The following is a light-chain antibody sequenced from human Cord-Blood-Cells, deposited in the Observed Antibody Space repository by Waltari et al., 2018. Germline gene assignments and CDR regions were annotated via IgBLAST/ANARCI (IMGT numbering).Light chain of an antibody. CDR3: QQYDNLPLT. V-gene: IGKV1-33*01. CDR1: KDISNY. J-gene: IGKJ4*01. Sequence: DIQMTQSPSSLSASVGDRVTITCQASKDISNYLNWYQQKPGKDPKLLIYDASNLETGVQSRFSGSGSGTDFTFTISSLQPEDIATYYCQQYDNLPLTFGGGTKVEIK. CDR2: DAS.